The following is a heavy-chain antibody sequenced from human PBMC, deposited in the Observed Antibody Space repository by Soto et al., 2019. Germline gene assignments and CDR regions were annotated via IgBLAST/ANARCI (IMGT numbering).Heavy chain of an antibody. CDR3: ARDPKGPATVTTV. V-gene: IGHV1-69*01. Sequence: QVQLVQSGAEMRKPGSSVKVSCKASGGTFSSYAISWVRQAPGQGLEWMGGIIPIFGTANYAQKFQGRVTITADESTSTAYMELCSLRFEDTALYYCARDPKGPATVTTVWGQATLVTVSS. D-gene: IGHD4-17*01. CDR1: GGTFSSYA. CDR2: IIPIFGTA. J-gene: IGHJ4*02.